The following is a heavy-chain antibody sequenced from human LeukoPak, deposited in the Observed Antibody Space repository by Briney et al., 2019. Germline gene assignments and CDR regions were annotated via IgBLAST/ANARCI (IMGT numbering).Heavy chain of an antibody. CDR3: ATMSYTSGSGWHWKFDN. D-gene: IGHD6-19*01. Sequence: PSETLSLTCTLSGGSIDAATLFWGWIPQPPGKGLDYIGSIFYIGSTYYNPSLRRRVTMSVDTSRKQVSLNLSSVTAADTAVYYCATMSYTSGSGWHWKFDNWGQGTLVTVSS. V-gene: IGHV4-39*01. CDR1: GGSIDAATLF. J-gene: IGHJ4*02. CDR2: IFYIGST.